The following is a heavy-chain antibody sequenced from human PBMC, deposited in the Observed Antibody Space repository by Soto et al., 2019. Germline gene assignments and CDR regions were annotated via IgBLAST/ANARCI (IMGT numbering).Heavy chain of an antibody. CDR1: GGSVISSSW. Sequence: KSSETLSLICGVSGGSVISSSWWTWLRQSPGKGLEWIGEIYHAGSPNYNPSFQSRVIISLDKSKNNFSLRLTSVTAADAAIYYCARGSSFRGDFDIWGQGTTVTVSS. CDR2: IYHAGSP. J-gene: IGHJ3*02. CDR3: ARGSSFRGDFDI. V-gene: IGHV4-4*02. D-gene: IGHD2-21*01.